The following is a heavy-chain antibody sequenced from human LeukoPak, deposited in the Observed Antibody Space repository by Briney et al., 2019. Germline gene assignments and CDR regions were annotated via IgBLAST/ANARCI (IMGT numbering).Heavy chain of an antibody. V-gene: IGHV3-21*04. CDR1: GFTFGTYT. D-gene: IGHD2-15*01. CDR2: ISSGTTYI. CDR3: AKDIAVVLAANQAFDY. J-gene: IGHJ4*02. Sequence: GGSLRLSCAASGFTFGTYTMNWVRQAPGKGLEWVSSISSGTTYIYYADSVKGRFTISRDNSKNTLFLQMNSLRAEDTAVYYCAKDIAVVLAANQAFDYWGQGTLVTVSS.